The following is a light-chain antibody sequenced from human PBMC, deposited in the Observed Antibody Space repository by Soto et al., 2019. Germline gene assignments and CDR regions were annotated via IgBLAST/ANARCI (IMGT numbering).Light chain of an antibody. CDR2: AAS. V-gene: IGKV1-6*01. CDR3: LQDYNYFG. CDR1: QSISSW. J-gene: IGKJ5*01. Sequence: IQMTQSPSTLSASVGDRVTITCRASQSISSWLAWYQQKPGKAPKLLIYAASSLQSGVPSRFSGSGSGTDFTLTISNLQPEDFATYYCLQDYNYFGFGQGTRLEI.